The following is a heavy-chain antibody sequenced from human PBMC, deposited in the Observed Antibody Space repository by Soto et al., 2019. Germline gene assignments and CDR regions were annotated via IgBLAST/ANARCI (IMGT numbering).Heavy chain of an antibody. CDR1: GFTFSSYW. CDR2: INGDGIST. CDR3: ARISQGTYCRGGNCYSDY. V-gene: IGHV3-74*01. J-gene: IGHJ4*02. D-gene: IGHD2-15*01. Sequence: EVQLVESGGDLVQPGGSLRLSCAASGFTFSSYWMHWVRQDPEKGLVWVSRINGDGISTSYADSVKGRFTISRDNAKDKLYPDMNSLGAGDTAVDYCARISQGTYCRGGNCYSDYWGQGTLVTVSS.